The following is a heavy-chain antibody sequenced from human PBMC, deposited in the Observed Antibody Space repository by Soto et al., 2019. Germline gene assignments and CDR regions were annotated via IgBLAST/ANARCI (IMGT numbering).Heavy chain of an antibody. D-gene: IGHD2-2*01. CDR3: ARDAPGEAPY. CDR2: INYRGTT. V-gene: IGHV4-31*03. J-gene: IGHJ4*02. CDR1: GGSITNGDYY. Sequence: QVQLQESGPGLVRPSQTLSLTCTVSGGSITNGDYYWNWIRQHPGKGLEWIGYINYRGTTFYNPSLKSRVFISVETSKNQFPLNLSSGTAADTAVYFCARDAPGEAPYWGQGTLVTVSS.